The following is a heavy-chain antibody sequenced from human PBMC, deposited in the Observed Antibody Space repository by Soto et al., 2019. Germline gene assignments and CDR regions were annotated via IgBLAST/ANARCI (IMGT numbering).Heavy chain of an antibody. D-gene: IGHD6-6*01. V-gene: IGHV1-18*01. CDR1: GYTFTNYG. CDR2: VSAYNGER. CDR3: SRGTSIPASGDY. J-gene: IGHJ4*01. Sequence: QVQLVQSGAEVKKPGASVKVSCKASGYTFTNYGINWVRQAPGQGLEWLGWVSAYNGERRYAQRVQARVIMTTDTSTTTAYIELSRLRSDDTAVYYCSRGTSIPASGDYWGQGTLVTVSS.